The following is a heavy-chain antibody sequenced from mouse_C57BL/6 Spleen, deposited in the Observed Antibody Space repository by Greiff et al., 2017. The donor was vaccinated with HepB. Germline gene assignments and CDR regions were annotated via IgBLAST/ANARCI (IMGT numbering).Heavy chain of an antibody. CDR2: ISSGGSYT. D-gene: IGHD1-1*01. V-gene: IGHV5-6*02. CDR1: GFTFSSYG. J-gene: IGHJ2*01. Sequence: EVKLMESGGDLVKPGGSLKLSCAASGFTFSSYGMSWVRQTPDKRLEWVATISSGGSYTYYPDSVKGRFTISRDNAKNTLYLQMSSLKSEDTAMYYCARRDYGSSLYFDYWGQGTTLTVSS. CDR3: ARRDYGSSLYFDY.